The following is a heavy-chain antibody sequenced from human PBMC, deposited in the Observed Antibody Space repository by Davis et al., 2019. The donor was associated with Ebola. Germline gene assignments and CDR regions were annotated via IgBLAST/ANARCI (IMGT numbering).Heavy chain of an antibody. CDR2: IIPIFGTA. CDR1: GYTFTSYD. D-gene: IGHD1-1*01. J-gene: IGHJ4*02. Sequence: AASVKVSCKASGYTFTSYDINWVRQATGQGLEWMGGIIPIFGTANYAQKFQGRVTITADESTSTAYMELSSLRSEDTAVYYCARERYRAFDYWGQGTLVTVSS. V-gene: IGHV1-69*13. CDR3: ARERYRAFDY.